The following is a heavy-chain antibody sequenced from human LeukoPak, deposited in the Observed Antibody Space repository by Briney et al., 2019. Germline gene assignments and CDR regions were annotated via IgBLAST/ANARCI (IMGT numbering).Heavy chain of an antibody. CDR3: ARDLVGATTYYYYYYYMDV. CDR2: ISSSSSYI. J-gene: IGHJ6*03. V-gene: IGHV3-21*01. CDR1: GFTFSSYS. Sequence: PGGSLRLSCAASGFTFSSYSMNWVRQAPGKGLEWVSSISSSSSYIYYADSVKGRFTISRDNAKNSLYLQMNSLRAEDTAVYYCARDLVGATTYYYYYYYMDVWGKGTTVTVSS. D-gene: IGHD1-26*01.